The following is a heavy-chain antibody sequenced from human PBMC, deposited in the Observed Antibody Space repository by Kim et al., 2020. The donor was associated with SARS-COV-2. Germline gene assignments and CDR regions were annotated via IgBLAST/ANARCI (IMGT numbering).Heavy chain of an antibody. CDR1: GGTFSSYA. V-gene: IGHV1-69*04. CDR2: IIRILGIA. Sequence: SVKVSCKASGGTFSSYAISWVRQAPGQGLEWMGRIIRILGIANYAQKFQGRVTITADKSTSTAYMELSSLRSEDTAVYYCKLSSEGCGGDCDYWGQGTLVTVSS. CDR3: KLSSEGCGGDCDY. J-gene: IGHJ4*02. D-gene: IGHD2-21*02.